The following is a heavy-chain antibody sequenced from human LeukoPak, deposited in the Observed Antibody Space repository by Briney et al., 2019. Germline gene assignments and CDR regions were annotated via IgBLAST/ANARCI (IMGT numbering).Heavy chain of an antibody. CDR1: GGSFSGYY. CDR3: ARGHSGFVYYYYHYMDV. CDR2: IKQDGSEK. Sequence: ETLSLTCAVYGGSFSGYYWSWVRQAPGKGLEWVANIKQDGSEKYYVDSVKGRFTISRDNAKNSLYLQMNSLRAEDTAVYYCARGHSGFVYYYYHYMDVWGKGTTVTISS. V-gene: IGHV3-7*04. D-gene: IGHD5-12*01. J-gene: IGHJ6*03.